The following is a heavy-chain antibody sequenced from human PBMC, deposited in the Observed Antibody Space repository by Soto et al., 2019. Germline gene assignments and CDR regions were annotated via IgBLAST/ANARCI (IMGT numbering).Heavy chain of an antibody. D-gene: IGHD6-13*01. CDR2: IYPGDSDT. V-gene: IGHV5-51*01. CDR1: GYSFTSYW. CDR3: ARTAAAGKYYYGTDV. Sequence: SLKISCKGTGYSFTSYWIGWVRQMPGKGLEWMGIIYPGDSDTRYSPSFQGQVTISADKSISTAYLQWSSLKASDTAMYYCARTAAAGKYYYGTDVWGQGTTVTVSS. J-gene: IGHJ6*02.